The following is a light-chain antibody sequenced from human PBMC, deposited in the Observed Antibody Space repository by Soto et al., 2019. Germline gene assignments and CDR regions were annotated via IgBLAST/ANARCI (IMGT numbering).Light chain of an antibody. V-gene: IGLV2-11*01. CDR3: CSYAVSHTHYV. Sequence: QSALTQPRSVSGSPGQTVTISCIGTSSDFGGYNYVSWYQQHPGKAPKLMIYDVSKRPSGVPDRFSGSKSGNTTSLTISGLQAEDEADYYCCSYAVSHTHYVFGPGTKVTVL. CDR2: DVS. J-gene: IGLJ1*01. CDR1: SSDFGGYNY.